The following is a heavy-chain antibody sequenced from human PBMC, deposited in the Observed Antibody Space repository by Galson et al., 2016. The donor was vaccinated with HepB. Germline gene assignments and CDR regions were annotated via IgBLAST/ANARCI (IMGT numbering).Heavy chain of an antibody. CDR1: GGSISSGDYY. J-gene: IGHJ2*01. V-gene: IGHV4-31*03. Sequence: TLSLTCTVSGGSISSGDYYWSWIRQHPGKGLEWIGYIYYSGSTYYNPSLKSRVTISVDTSKNQFSLKLSSVTAADTAVYYCAKLFEQQLEWEDYWYFDLWGQGTTVTVSA. D-gene: IGHD6-13*01. CDR2: IYYSGST. CDR3: AKLFEQQLEWEDYWYFDL.